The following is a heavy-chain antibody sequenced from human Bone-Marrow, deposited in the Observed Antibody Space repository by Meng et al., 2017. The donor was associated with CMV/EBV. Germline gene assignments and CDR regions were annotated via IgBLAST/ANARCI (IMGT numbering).Heavy chain of an antibody. CDR2: INPNSGGT. J-gene: IGHJ4*02. CDR1: GYTFTGYY. Sequence: ASVKVSCKASGYTFTGYYIHWVRQAPGQGLEWMGWINPNSGGTSYAQKFQGRVTMTRDTSISTAYMDLSRLRSDDTAVYYCARDVSTVTHVLDDYWGQGTLVTVSS. V-gene: IGHV1-2*02. CDR3: ARDVSTVTHVLDDY. D-gene: IGHD4-17*01.